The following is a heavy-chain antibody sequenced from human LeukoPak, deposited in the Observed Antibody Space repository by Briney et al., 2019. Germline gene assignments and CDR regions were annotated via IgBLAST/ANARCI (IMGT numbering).Heavy chain of an antibody. CDR1: GINLRSYA. CDR2: ISGSGGST. V-gene: IGHV3-23*01. J-gene: IGHJ6*02. Sequence: GGSLRLSCAVSGINLRSYAMSWVRQAPGKVLEWVSAISGSGGSTYYADSVKGRFTISRDNSKNTLYLQMNSLRAEDTAVYYCATPPWELNYYGMDVWGQGTTVTVSS. D-gene: IGHD1-26*01. CDR3: ATPPWELNYYGMDV.